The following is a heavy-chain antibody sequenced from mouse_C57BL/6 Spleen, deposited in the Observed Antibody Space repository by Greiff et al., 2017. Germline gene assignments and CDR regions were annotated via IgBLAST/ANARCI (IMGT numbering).Heavy chain of an antibody. V-gene: IGHV1-54*01. Sequence: VQLQESGAELVRPGTSVQVSCKASGYAFTNYLIEWVKQRPGQGLEWIGVINPGSGGTNYNEKFKGKATLTADKSSSTDYMQLSSLTSEDSAVYLCARSTVVARFDGWGKGTTLTVSS. J-gene: IGHJ2*01. CDR3: ARSTVVARFDG. CDR2: INPGSGGT. CDR1: GYAFTNYL. D-gene: IGHD1-1*01.